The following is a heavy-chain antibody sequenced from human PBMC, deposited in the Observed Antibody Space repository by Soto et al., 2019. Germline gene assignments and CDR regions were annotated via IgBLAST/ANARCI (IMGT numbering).Heavy chain of an antibody. D-gene: IGHD6-13*01. CDR3: ARDSTSWFPYYGIDV. CDR2: ISDSGNT. V-gene: IGHV4-59*01. J-gene: IGHJ6*02. CDR1: GGSIDYYY. Sequence: QVQLQESGPGLVKSSETLSLTCTVSGGSIDYYYWSWIRQPPGKGLEWIGYISDSGNTKYNPSLRSRVTISVATSKNQFSLNLNSVTAADTAVYYCARDSTSWFPYYGIDVWGQGTTVTVSS.